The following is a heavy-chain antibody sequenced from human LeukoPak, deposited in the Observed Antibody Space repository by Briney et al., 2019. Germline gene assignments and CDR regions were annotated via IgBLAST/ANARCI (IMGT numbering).Heavy chain of an antibody. Sequence: GGSLRLSCAASGFTFSDYYMGWIRQAPGKGLEWVSYISSSGSTIYYADSVKGRFTISRDNAKNSLYLQMNSLRAEDTAVYYCARDPAYSSSWYSGRPNDYWGQGTLVTVSS. CDR3: ARDPAYSSSWYSGRPNDY. CDR2: ISSSGSTI. J-gene: IGHJ4*02. CDR1: GFTFSDYY. D-gene: IGHD6-13*01. V-gene: IGHV3-11*01.